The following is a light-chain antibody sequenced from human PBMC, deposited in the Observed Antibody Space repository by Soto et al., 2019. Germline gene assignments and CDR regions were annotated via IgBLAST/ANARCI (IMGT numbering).Light chain of an antibody. V-gene: IGKV3-20*01. CDR3: QQYDSPPRT. J-gene: IGKJ1*01. CDR2: GAS. Sequence: EIVLTQSPGTLSLSPGERATLSCRASQSVNSNYLAWYQQKPGQGPRVLMYGASSRATGIPDRFRGSGSGTDFTLTISRLEPEDFAVYYCQQYDSPPRTFGQGTKVEIK. CDR1: QSVNSNY.